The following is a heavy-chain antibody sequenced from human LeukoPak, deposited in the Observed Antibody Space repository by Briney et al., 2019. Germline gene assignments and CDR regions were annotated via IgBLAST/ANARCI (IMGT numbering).Heavy chain of an antibody. D-gene: IGHD1-1*01. V-gene: IGHV4-4*09. CDR2: IYSSGTT. CDR3: ARRIGSWNVYIDK. J-gene: IGHJ4*02. CDR1: GGSLSGYY. Sequence: SETLSLTCTVSGGSLSGYYWSWIRQTPGKGLEWIGYIYSSGTTNYNRSLQSRVIIPLDTPKNQFSLSVTSVTAADTAMYFCARRIGSWNVYIDKWGQGIQVTVSS.